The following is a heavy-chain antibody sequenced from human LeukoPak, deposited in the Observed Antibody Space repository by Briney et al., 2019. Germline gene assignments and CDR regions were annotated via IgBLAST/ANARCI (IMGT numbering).Heavy chain of an antibody. CDR2: ISYDGSNK. CDR3: ARGYYDSSGYYYMPLPFDY. D-gene: IGHD3-22*01. Sequence: GGSLRLSCAASGFTFSSYAMHWVRQAPGKGLEWVAVISYDGSNKYYADSVKGRFTISRDNSKNTLYLQMNSLRAEDTAVYYCARGYYDSSGYYYMPLPFDYGGQGTLVTVSS. J-gene: IGHJ4*02. V-gene: IGHV3-30-3*01. CDR1: GFTFSSYA.